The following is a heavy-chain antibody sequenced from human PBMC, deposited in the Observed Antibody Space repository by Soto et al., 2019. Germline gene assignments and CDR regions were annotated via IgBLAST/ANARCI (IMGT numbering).Heavy chain of an antibody. V-gene: IGHV3-23*01. CDR3: AKEREVGHSSGHLY. Sequence: SGGSLRLSCAASGFTFSSYAMSWVRQAPGKGLEWVSAISGSGGSTYYADSVKGRFTISRDNSKNTLYLQMNSLRAEDTAVYYCAKEREVGHSSGHLYWGQGTLVTVSS. CDR1: GFTFSSYA. J-gene: IGHJ4*02. D-gene: IGHD6-25*01. CDR2: ISGSGGST.